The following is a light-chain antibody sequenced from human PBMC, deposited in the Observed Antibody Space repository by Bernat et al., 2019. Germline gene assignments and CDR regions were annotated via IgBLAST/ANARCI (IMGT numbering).Light chain of an antibody. V-gene: IGLV3-1*01. J-gene: IGLJ2*01. Sequence: SSELTQPPSVSVSPGQIASITCSGERLGSKFTCWYQQKPVQSPVVVIYRDNKRPSGISWRFSGSHSGNTATLTITGTQPMDEADYYCQAWDSSAGFFGGGTKLTVL. CDR2: RDN. CDR3: QAWDSSAGF. CDR1: RLGSKF.